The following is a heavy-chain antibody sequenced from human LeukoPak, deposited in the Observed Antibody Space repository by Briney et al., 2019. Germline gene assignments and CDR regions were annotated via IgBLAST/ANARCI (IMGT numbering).Heavy chain of an antibody. D-gene: IGHD3-3*01. CDR3: ARGGTTIFGVAPLYGMDV. CDR1: GGSISTYY. J-gene: IGHJ6*02. CDR2: INYSGDT. V-gene: IGHV4-59*01. Sequence: SETLSLTCTVSGGSISTYYWSWIRQPPGKGLEWIGYINYSGDTNYNPSLKSRVTTSVDTSKNQFSLKLSSVTAADTAVYYCARGGTTIFGVAPLYGMDVWGQGTTVTVSS.